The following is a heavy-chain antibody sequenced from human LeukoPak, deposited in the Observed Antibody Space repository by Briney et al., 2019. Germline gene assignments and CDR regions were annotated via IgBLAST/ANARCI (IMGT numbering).Heavy chain of an antibody. J-gene: IGHJ4*02. CDR2: IAYDGSRA. CDR1: GFTFGGYG. V-gene: IGHV3-33*01. D-gene: IGHD1-14*01. CDR3: TRYNNDHFDY. Sequence: GGSLRLSCAGSGFTFGGYGMHWFRQTPGKGLEWVAVIAYDGSRAFCADSVKGRFTISRDNSKNTMSVQMDDLRAEDTAVYYCTRYNNDHFDYWGQGTLVTVSS.